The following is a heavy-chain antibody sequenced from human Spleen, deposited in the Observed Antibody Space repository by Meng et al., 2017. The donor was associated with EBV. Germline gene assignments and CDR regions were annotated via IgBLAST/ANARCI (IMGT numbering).Heavy chain of an antibody. CDR2: IYWDDDT. V-gene: IGHV2-5*02. J-gene: IGHJ4*02. D-gene: IGHD3-22*01. CDR1: VLELRLSAVC. CDR3: VHSSRIILIVSFDY. Sequence: ISLKCCGTRVLTHDQTLQHTCTVSVLELRLSAVCVGLIGQAPGKAMEWLAIIYWDDDTRTRPSLKSRLAITKDTSKYQVVLTMTNMDPVDTATYYCVHSSRIILIVSFDYWGQGTLVTVSS.